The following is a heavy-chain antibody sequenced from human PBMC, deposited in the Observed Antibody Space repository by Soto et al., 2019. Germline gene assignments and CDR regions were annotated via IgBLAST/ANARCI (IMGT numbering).Heavy chain of an antibody. D-gene: IGHD6-19*01. Sequence: QVQLVESGGGLVKPGGSLRLSCAASGFTFSDYYMSWIRQAPGKGLEWVSYISSSSSYTNYADSVKGRFTISRDNAKNSLYRQMNSLRAEDTAVYYCARVVAGDWYFDLWGRGTLVTVSS. CDR3: ARVVAGDWYFDL. CDR1: GFTFSDYY. J-gene: IGHJ2*01. CDR2: ISSSSSYT. V-gene: IGHV3-11*05.